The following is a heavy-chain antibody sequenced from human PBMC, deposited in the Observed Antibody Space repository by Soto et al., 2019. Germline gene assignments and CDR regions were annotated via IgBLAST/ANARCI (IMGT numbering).Heavy chain of an antibody. J-gene: IGHJ6*03. CDR2: IKQDGSEK. CDR1: GFTFSSYW. Sequence: GESLKISCAASGFTFSSYWMSWVRQAPGKGLEWVANIKQDGSEKYYVDSVKGRFTISRDNAKNSLYLQMNSLRAEDTAVYYCARDQSEFWYYYYYMDVWGKGTTVTVSS. D-gene: IGHD3-3*01. CDR3: ARDQSEFWYYYYYMDV. V-gene: IGHV3-7*01.